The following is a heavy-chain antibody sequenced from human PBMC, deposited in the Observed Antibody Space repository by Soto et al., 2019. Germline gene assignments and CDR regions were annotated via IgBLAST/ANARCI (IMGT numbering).Heavy chain of an antibody. CDR3: ARDLGNMDG. CDR2: ICYDGSNK. J-gene: IGHJ6*02. V-gene: IGHV3-33*01. Sequence: GFPRSSCAASGFPVSLYGFHWDRQAPGKGLEWVAVICYDGSNKYYADSVKGRFTISRDNSKNTLYLQMNSLRAEDPAVYYCARDLGNMDGWGQGTTVTVS. CDR1: GFPVSLYG.